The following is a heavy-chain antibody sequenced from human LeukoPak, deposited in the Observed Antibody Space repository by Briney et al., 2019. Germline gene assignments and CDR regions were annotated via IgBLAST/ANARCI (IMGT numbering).Heavy chain of an antibody. Sequence: TGGSLRLSCAASGFTFSSYSMNWVRQAPGKGLEWVSSITSSGSTIYYADSVKGRFTISRDNAKNSLYLQMNSLRAEDTAVYYCAELGITMIGGVWGKGTTVTISS. V-gene: IGHV3-48*04. D-gene: IGHD3-10*02. CDR2: ITSSGSTI. CDR1: GFTFSSYS. J-gene: IGHJ6*04. CDR3: AELGITMIGGV.